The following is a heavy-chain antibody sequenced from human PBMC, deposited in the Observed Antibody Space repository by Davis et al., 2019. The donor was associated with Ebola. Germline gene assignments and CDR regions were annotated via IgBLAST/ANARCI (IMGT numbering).Heavy chain of an antibody. CDR2: IWYDGSNK. J-gene: IGHJ4*02. D-gene: IGHD3-3*02. CDR1: GVRFDSYV. Sequence: PGGSLRLSWAASGVRFDSYVMHGGRQAPGKGLEWVAVIWYDGSNKFYADSVEGRFTISRENSKSTLYLQMDNLRAEDTAVYYCAREYISSWGDYWSQGTLVTVSS. V-gene: IGHV3-33*01. CDR3: AREYISSWGDY.